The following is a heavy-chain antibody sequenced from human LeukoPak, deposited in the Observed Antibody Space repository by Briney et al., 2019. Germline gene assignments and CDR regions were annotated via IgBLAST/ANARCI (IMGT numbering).Heavy chain of an antibody. CDR2: IYSGGST. V-gene: IGHV3-66*02. CDR3: ARDVPPDNYDFWGGYYSPRCWFDP. D-gene: IGHD3-3*01. J-gene: IGHJ5*02. CDR1: GFTVSSNY. Sequence: PGGSLRLSCAASGFTVSSNYMSWVRQAPGKGLEWVSVIYSGGSTYYADSVKGRFTISRDNSKNTLYLQMNSLRAEDTAVYYCARDVPPDNYDFWGGYYSPRCWFDPWGQGTLVTVSS.